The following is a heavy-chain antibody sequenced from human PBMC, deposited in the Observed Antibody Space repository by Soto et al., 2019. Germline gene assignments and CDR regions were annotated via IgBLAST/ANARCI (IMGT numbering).Heavy chain of an antibody. D-gene: IGHD6-19*01. CDR2: IYSGGST. Sequence: SETLSLTCTVSGGFVNSDTHSWSWIRQTPGKRLEWIGFIYSGGSTKNPSLRSRVTMSVDTSKNQFSLKLRSVIVADTAVYYCARVAVAGTGRDYYYYGMDVWGQGTTVTVSS. V-gene: IGHV4-61*01. J-gene: IGHJ6*02. CDR3: ARVAVAGTGRDYYYYGMDV. CDR1: GGFVNSDTHS.